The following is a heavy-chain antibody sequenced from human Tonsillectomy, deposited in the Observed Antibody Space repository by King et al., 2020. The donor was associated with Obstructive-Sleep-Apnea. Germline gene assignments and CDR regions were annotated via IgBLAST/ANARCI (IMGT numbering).Heavy chain of an antibody. CDR1: GYSSTSYW. CDR3: ARQGVDCGGDCLYYFDY. CDR2: IDPSDSYT. D-gene: IGHD2-21*02. J-gene: IGHJ4*02. Sequence: DVQLVESGAEVKKPGESLRISCKGSGYSSTSYWISWVRQMPGKGLEWMGRIDPSDSYTNYSPSFQGHVTISADKSISTAYLQWSSLKASDTAMYYCARQGVDCGGDCLYYFDYWGQGTLVTVSS. V-gene: IGHV5-10-1*01.